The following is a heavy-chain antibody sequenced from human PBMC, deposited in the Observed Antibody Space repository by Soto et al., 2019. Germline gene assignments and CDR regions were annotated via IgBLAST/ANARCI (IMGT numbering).Heavy chain of an antibody. J-gene: IGHJ4*02. CDR3: ARAAMGNFDY. CDR1: GGSISSYY. CDR2: IYYSGST. Sequence: SETLSLTCTVSGGSISSYYWSWIRQPPGKGLEWIGYIYYSGSTNYNPSLKSRVTISVDTSKNQFSLKLSSVTAADTAVYYCARAAMGNFDYWGQGTLVTVS. V-gene: IGHV4-59*01.